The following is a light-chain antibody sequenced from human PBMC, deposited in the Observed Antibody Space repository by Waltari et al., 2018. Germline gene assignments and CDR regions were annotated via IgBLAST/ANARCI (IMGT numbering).Light chain of an antibody. CDR2: GAS. CDR3: HQYNDGPPFN. Sequence: EIVMAQSPASLSVSPGERAIFSCRASQSVTTNVPWYQQKPGQPPMLLLYGASTRATDIPARFSGSGSGTEFTLTITSPQSEDVGVYYCHQYNDGPPFNFGQGTKLEIK. J-gene: IGKJ2*01. CDR1: QSVTTN. V-gene: IGKV3-15*01.